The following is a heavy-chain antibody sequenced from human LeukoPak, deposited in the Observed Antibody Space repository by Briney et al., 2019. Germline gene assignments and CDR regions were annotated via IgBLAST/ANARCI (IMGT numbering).Heavy chain of an antibody. J-gene: IGHJ5*02. CDR1: GGSISSYY. CDR3: ARSRSPYSSREPFDP. CDR2: IYCSGST. D-gene: IGHD6-13*01. V-gene: IGHV4-59*01. Sequence: PSETLSLTCTVSGGSISSYYWSWIRQPPGKGLEWIGYIYCSGSTNYNPSLKSRVTISVDTSKNQFSLKLSSVTAADTAVYYCARSRSPYSSREPFDPWGQGTLVTVSS.